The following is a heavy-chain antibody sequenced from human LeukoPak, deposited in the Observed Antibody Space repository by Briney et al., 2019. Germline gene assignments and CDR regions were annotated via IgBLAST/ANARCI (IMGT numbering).Heavy chain of an antibody. Sequence: GGSLRLSCSASGFTFSSYTMNWVRQAPGKGPEWVSAILGSGADTFYVDSVRGRFTISRDNSKNTLYLHMNSLRAEDTAVYYCAKDVTQVGANYFDFWGQGALVTVSS. V-gene: IGHV3-23*01. CDR3: AKDVTQVGANYFDF. J-gene: IGHJ4*02. D-gene: IGHD1-26*01. CDR2: ILGSGADT. CDR1: GFTFSSYT.